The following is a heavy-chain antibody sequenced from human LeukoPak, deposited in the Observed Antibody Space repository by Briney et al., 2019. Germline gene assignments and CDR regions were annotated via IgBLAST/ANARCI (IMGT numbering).Heavy chain of an antibody. V-gene: IGHV4-39*01. CDR1: GGSISSSSYY. Sequence: PSETLSLTCTVSGGSISSSSYYWGWIRQPPGKGLEWIGSIYYSGSTYYNPSLKSRVTISVDTSKNQFSLKLSSVTAADTAVYYCARRKYSSGWFPFDYWGQGTLVTVSS. CDR3: ARRKYSSGWFPFDY. CDR2: IYYSGST. D-gene: IGHD6-19*01. J-gene: IGHJ4*02.